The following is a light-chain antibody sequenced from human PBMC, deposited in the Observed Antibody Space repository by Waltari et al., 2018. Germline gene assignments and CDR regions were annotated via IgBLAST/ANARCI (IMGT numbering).Light chain of an antibody. V-gene: IGKV3-20*01. J-gene: IGKJ1*01. CDR1: RSVIKY. CDR2: HAS. CDR3: QKYDSLPAT. Sequence: VLPQSPGTLSLSPGDRAPPSCRASRSVIKYLAWYQQTPGRAPRLLIYHASTRATGIPDRFSGSGSGTDFSLTISRLEPDDFAVYYCQKYDSLPATFGQGTRVEIK.